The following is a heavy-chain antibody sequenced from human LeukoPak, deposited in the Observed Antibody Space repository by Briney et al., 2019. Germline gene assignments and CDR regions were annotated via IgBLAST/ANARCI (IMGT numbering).Heavy chain of an antibody. J-gene: IGHJ4*02. CDR2: ISSSGSTI. CDR3: ARAPGGSYGPTTDFDY. V-gene: IGHV3-48*03. D-gene: IGHD1-26*01. Sequence: GGSLRLSCAASGFTFSSYEMNWVRQAPEKGLEWVSYISSSGSTIYYADSVKGRFTISRDNAKNSLYLQMNSLRAEDTAVYYCARAPGGSYGPTTDFDYWGQGTLVTVSS. CDR1: GFTFSSYE.